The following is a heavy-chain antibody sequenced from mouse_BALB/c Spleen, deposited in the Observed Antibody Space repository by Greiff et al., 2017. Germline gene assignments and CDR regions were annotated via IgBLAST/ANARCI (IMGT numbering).Heavy chain of an antibody. V-gene: IGHV1S127*01. Sequence: QVQLQQSGPQLVRPGASVKISCKASGYSFTSYWMHWVKQRPGQGLEWIGMIDPSDSVTRLNQKFKDKATLTVDKSSSTAYMQLSSPTSEDSAVYYCARAIDLLWYSDYWGQGTTLTVSS. J-gene: IGHJ2*01. CDR1: GYSFTSYW. D-gene: IGHD2-1*01. CDR3: ARAIDLLWYSDY. CDR2: IDPSDSVT.